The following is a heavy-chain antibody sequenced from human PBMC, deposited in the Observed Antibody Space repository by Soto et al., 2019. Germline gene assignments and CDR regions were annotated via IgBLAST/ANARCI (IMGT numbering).Heavy chain of an antibody. CDR2: IYHSGTT. D-gene: IGHD3-22*01. CDR3: ARTDSVGYYPY. J-gene: IGHJ4*02. CDR1: GASISSGYH. V-gene: IGHV4-38-2*01. Sequence: PXAALSLTCDVYGASISSGYHWSCIRQPPGKGLEWNARIYHSGTTYYNPSLKSRVTISVDTSKNQLSLRLTSLTAADAAMYYCARTDSVGYYPYCGQGTLVTVSS.